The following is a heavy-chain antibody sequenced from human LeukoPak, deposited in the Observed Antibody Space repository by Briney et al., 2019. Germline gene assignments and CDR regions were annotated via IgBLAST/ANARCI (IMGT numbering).Heavy chain of an antibody. J-gene: IGHJ5*02. V-gene: IGHV1-2*02. CDR2: INPNSGGT. CDR1: GYTFTGYY. D-gene: IGHD3-22*01. CDR3: ARGPMIVVVITSRWFDP. Sequence: ASVKVSCKASGYTFTGYYMHWVRQAPGQGREGMGWINPNSGGTNYAQKFQGRVTMTRDTSISTAYMELSRLRPDHTAVYYCARGPMIVVVITSRWFDPWGQGTLVTVSS.